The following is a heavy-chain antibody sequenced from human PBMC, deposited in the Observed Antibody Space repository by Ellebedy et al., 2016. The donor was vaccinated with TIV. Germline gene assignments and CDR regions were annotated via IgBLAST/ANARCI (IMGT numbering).Heavy chain of an antibody. V-gene: IGHV3-7*01. CDR1: GFTFSSYW. J-gene: IGHJ4*02. Sequence: GESLKISCAASGFTFSSYWMSWVRQAPAKGLEWVASIKQDGSEKYYVDSVKGRFTISRDNAKNSPYLQMNTLRTEDTAVYYCVRALRDTVMIDYWGQGTQVTVSS. CDR2: IKQDGSEK. D-gene: IGHD5-18*01. CDR3: VRALRDTVMIDY.